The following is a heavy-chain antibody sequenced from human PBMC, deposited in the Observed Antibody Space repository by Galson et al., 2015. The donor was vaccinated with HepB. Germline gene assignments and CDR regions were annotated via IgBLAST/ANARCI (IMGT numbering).Heavy chain of an antibody. J-gene: IGHJ3*02. Sequence: SVKVSCKASGYTFTSYYMHWVRQAPGQGLEWMGIINPSGGSTSYAQKFQGRVTMTRDTSTSTVYMELSSLRSEDTVVYYCARGKSGTVVTGLVAFDIWGQGTMVTVSS. CDR2: INPSGGST. D-gene: IGHD4-23*01. V-gene: IGHV1-46*01. CDR3: ARGKSGTVVTGLVAFDI. CDR1: GYTFTSYY.